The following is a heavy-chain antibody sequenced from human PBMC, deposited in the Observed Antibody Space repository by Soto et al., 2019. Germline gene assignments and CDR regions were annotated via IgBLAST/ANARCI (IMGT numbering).Heavy chain of an antibody. Sequence: PGGSLRLSCAASRFTFSTYEMHWVRQAPGKGLEWVSCISSSGSSVYYADSVKGRFTISRDNSRNSLYLQMNSLRDEDTALYYCARYCSSTLCNGVATRTFDYWGQGALVTVSS. CDR3: ARYCSSTLCNGVATRTFDY. CDR1: RFTFSTYE. V-gene: IGHV3-48*03. J-gene: IGHJ4*02. D-gene: IGHD5-12*01. CDR2: ISSSGSSV.